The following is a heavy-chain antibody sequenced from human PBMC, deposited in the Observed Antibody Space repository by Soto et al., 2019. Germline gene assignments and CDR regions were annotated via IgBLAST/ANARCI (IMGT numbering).Heavy chain of an antibody. D-gene: IGHD6-19*01. Sequence: PGGSLRLSCAASGFTFSSYGRHWVRQAPGKGLEWVAVIWYDGSNKYYADSVKGRFTISRDNSKNTLYLQMNSLGAEDTAVYYCARIPQIAMTGTSSGYLDLSGRGPLVTVS. CDR2: IWYDGSNK. V-gene: IGHV3-33*01. CDR1: GFTFSSYG. J-gene: IGHJ2*01. CDR3: ARIPQIAMTGTSSGYLDL.